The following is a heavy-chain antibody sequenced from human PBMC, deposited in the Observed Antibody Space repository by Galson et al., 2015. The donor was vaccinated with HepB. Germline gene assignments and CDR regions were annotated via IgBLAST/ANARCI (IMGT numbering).Heavy chain of an antibody. CDR3: ARAQQLVYLDYYYGMDV. V-gene: IGHV1-3*01. CDR1: GYSFTTYA. CDR2: SNADNGEA. D-gene: IGHD6-13*01. J-gene: IGHJ6*02. Sequence: SVKVSCKASGYSFTTYAMQGVRQAPGQRLEWGGGSNADNGEAKYSQRFLGRITITRDTSASLVYMELRYLRFEDTAVYYCARAQQLVYLDYYYGMDVWGQGTTLPVSS.